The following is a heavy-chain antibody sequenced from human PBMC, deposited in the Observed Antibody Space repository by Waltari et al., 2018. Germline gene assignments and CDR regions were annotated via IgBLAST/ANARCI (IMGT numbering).Heavy chain of an antibody. CDR1: GGSISNYY. D-gene: IGHD3-22*01. CDR2: IYYSGNT. J-gene: IGHJ4*02. Sequence: QVQLQESGPGLVRPSETLSLTCTVSGGSISNYYWSWFRQPPGKGLEWIGYIYYSGNTNVNPSLKSRATISLDTPKNQFSLKLSSVTAADTAVYYCARSTTGYYDSSGYFDYWGQGTLVTVSS. V-gene: IGHV4-59*01. CDR3: ARSTTGYYDSSGYFDY.